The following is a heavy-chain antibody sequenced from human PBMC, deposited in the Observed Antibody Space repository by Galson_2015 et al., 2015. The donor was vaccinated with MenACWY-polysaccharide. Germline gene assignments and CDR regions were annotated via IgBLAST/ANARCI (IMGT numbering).Heavy chain of an antibody. Sequence: SLRLSRAASGFPFSDSWMTWIRQAPGKGLEWVATIKQSGSEKYYVDSVEGRFTVSRDNAKNSLYLQMNSLRAEDTAVYYCARARSWSGYFAFDFWGQGTMVTVSS. CDR1: GFPFSDSW. CDR2: IKQSGSEK. V-gene: IGHV3-7*01. CDR3: ARARSWSGYFAFDF. J-gene: IGHJ3*01. D-gene: IGHD3-3*01.